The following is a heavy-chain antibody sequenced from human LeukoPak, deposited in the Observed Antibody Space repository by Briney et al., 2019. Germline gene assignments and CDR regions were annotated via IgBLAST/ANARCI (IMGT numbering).Heavy chain of an antibody. V-gene: IGHV3-21*01. CDR1: GFTFSSYS. J-gene: IGHJ4*02. D-gene: IGHD1-7*01. Sequence: PGGALRLSCAASGFTFSSYSMKWVRQAPGKGLGWVSSISSSSRYIYYADSVKGRFTISRDNAKNSLYLQMNSLSAEDTAVYYCARGAGTTHLTFDYWGQGTLVTVSS. CDR3: ARGAGTTHLTFDY. CDR2: ISSSSRYI.